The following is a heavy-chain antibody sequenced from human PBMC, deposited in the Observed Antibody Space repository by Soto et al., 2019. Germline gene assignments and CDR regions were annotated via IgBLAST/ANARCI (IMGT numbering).Heavy chain of an antibody. CDR2: ISSSSSYI. CDR3: VRDSSDIVVVQADLEGVRDP. Sequence: VGSLRLSCAASGVTFSSYSMNWVRQAPGKGLEWVSSISSSSSYIYYADSVKGRFTISRDNAKNSLYLQMNGLRAEDTAVYYCVRDSSDIVVVQADLEGVRDPCGQGYLV. CDR1: GVTFSSYS. J-gene: IGHJ5*02. D-gene: IGHD2-2*01. V-gene: IGHV3-21*01.